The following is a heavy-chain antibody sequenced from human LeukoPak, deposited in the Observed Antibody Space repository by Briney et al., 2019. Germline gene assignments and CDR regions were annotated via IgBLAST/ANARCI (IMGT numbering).Heavy chain of an antibody. CDR1: GGSFSGYY. V-gene: IGHV4-34*01. CDR3: ARGRAAAGTYDY. Sequence: PSETLSLTCAVYGGSFSGYYWSWIRQPPGKGLEWIGEINHSGSTNYNPSLKSRVTISVDTSKNQFSLKLSSVTAADTAVYYCARGRAAAGTYDYWGQGTLVTVSS. CDR2: INHSGST. J-gene: IGHJ4*02. D-gene: IGHD6-13*01.